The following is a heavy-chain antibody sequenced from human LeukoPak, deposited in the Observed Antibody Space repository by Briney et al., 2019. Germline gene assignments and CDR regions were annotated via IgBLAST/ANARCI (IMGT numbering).Heavy chain of an antibody. J-gene: IGHJ4*02. V-gene: IGHV3-30*03. Sequence: PGGSLRLSCAASGFTFITYGMHWVRQAPGKGLEWVAVISYDGSNKYYADSVKGRFTISRDNSKNTLYLQMNSLRTEDTAVYYCATGRWLQLAGYWGQGTLVTVSS. CDR1: GFTFITYG. CDR2: ISYDGSNK. CDR3: ATGRWLQLAGY. D-gene: IGHD5-12*01.